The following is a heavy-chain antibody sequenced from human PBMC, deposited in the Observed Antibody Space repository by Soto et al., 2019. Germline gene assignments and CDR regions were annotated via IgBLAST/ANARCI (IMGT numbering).Heavy chain of an antibody. CDR2: ILYDAAQK. CDR1: GFNLNTYS. D-gene: IGHD4-17*01. V-gene: IGHV3-33*01. Sequence: PGGSLRLSSEASGFNLNTYSMHCVRQPPGKGLEWLAAILYDAAQKDNAEAVKGRFINSRDNANKTLYWELNSLRTEATAVYYSARSGGTTVTRLWYFESWGERPLVHVSS. J-gene: IGHJ4*02. CDR3: ARSGGTTVTRLWYFES.